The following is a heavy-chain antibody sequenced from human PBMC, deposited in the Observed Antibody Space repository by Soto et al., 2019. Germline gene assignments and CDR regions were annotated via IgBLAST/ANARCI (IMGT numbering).Heavy chain of an antibody. CDR3: ARDDMANDYVYGMDV. V-gene: IGHV4-4*02. J-gene: IGHJ6*02. D-gene: IGHD3-16*01. CDR1: GGSISSSNW. Sequence: PSETLSLTCAVSGGSISSSNWWSWVRQPPGKGLEWIGEIYHSGSTNYNPSLKSRVTISVDKSKNQFSLKLSSVTAADTAVYYCARDDMANDYVYGMDVWGQGTTVTVSS. CDR2: IYHSGST.